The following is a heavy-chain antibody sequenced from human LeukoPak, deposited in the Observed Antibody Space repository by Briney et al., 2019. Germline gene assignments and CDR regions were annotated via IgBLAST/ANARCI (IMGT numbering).Heavy chain of an antibody. CDR2: ISSNGGST. CDR3: ARAAYASSPDY. Sequence: GGSLRLSCAASGFTFSSYAMHWVRQAPGKGLEYVSAISSNGGSTYYANSVKGRFTISRDNSKNTLYLQMGSLRDEDTAVYYCARAAYASSPDYWGQGTLVTVSS. D-gene: IGHD2-2*01. V-gene: IGHV3-64*01. CDR1: GFTFSSYA. J-gene: IGHJ4*02.